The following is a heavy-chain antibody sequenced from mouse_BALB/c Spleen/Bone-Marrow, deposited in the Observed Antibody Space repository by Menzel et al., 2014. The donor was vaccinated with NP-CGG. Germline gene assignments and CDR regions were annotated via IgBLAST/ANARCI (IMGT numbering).Heavy chain of an antibody. CDR1: GYTFTDYA. CDR2: ISTYSGNT. CDR3: ASYGSSYYAMDY. J-gene: IGHJ4*01. Sequence: VQLQQSGPELVRPGASVKISCKGSGYTFTDYAKHWVKQSHAKSLEWIGVISTYSGNTNYNQKFKGKATMTVDKSSSTAYMELARLTSEDSAIYYCASYGSSYYAMDYWGQGTSVTVPS. D-gene: IGHD1-1*01. V-gene: IGHV1-67*01.